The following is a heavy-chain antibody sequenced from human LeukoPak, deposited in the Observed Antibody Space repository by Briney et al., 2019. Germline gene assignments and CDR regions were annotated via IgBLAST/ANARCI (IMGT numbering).Heavy chain of an antibody. Sequence: SETLSLTCTVSGGSISSYHWSWIRQPPGKGLEWIGHIYYTGSTNYNPSLKSRVTISLDTSKNQFSLKLSSVTAADTAVYYCTRSLGVVIHGGMDVWGQGTTVTV. V-gene: IGHV4-59*01. J-gene: IGHJ6*02. CDR2: IYYTGST. CDR3: TRSLGVVIHGGMDV. D-gene: IGHD3-3*01. CDR1: GGSISSYH.